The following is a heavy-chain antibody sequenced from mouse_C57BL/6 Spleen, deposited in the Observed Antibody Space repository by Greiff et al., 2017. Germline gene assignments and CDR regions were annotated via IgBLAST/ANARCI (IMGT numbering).Heavy chain of an antibody. CDR3: ARDHYDFSMDY. D-gene: IGHD2-4*01. Sequence: EVHLVESGPGLVKPSQSLSLTCSVTGYSITSGYYWTWIRQFPGNKLEWMGYISYDGSNNYNPSLKNRISITRDTSKNQFFLKLNSVTTEDTATYYCARDHYDFSMDYWGQGTSVTVSS. CDR1: GYSITSGYY. V-gene: IGHV3-6*01. J-gene: IGHJ4*01. CDR2: ISYDGSN.